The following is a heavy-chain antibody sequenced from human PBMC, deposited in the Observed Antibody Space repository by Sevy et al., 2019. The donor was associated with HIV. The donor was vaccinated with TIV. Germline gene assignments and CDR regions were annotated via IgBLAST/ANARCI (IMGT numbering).Heavy chain of an antibody. CDR3: ARFKENSAQYYYYYMDV. Sequence: SETLSLTCTVSGGSISSYYWSWIRQPPGKGLEWIGYIYYNGSTNYNPSLKSRVTISVDTSKNQYSLKLGSVTAADTAVYYCARFKENSAQYYYYYMDVWGKGTTVTVSS. J-gene: IGHJ6*03. CDR1: GGSISSYY. V-gene: IGHV4-59*01. CDR2: IYYNGST. D-gene: IGHD2-15*01.